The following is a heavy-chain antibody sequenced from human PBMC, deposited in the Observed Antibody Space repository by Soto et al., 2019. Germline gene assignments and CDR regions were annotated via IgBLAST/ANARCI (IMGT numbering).Heavy chain of an antibody. D-gene: IGHD1-26*01. CDR2: AYYSGST. Sequence: SETLSLTCTVSGGSISHYYWSWIRQSPGKGLEWIGYAYYSGSTDYNPSLKSRVTMSVDTSKNQVSLKLNSLSTADTAVYYCASNRTTYGAGGTRAVKENWSEHGGPGTLVTVSS. V-gene: IGHV4-59*01. CDR1: GGSISHYY. CDR3: ASNRTTYGAGGTRAVKENWSEH. J-gene: IGHJ5*02.